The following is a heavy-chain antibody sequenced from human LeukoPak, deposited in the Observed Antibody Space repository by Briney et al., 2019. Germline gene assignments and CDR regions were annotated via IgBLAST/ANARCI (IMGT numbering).Heavy chain of an antibody. V-gene: IGHV4-34*01. Sequence: PSETLSLTCDVYGGSFSGFYWSGIRQSPGKGLEWIGDLNHSGSRDYSPSLKSRVTISVDTSKKQFSLHLTSVTAADTAVYYCARGNWARPRDAFDFWGQGTMVTVSS. J-gene: IGHJ3*01. D-gene: IGHD3-16*01. CDR1: GGSFSGFY. CDR2: LNHSGSR. CDR3: ARGNWARPRDAFDF.